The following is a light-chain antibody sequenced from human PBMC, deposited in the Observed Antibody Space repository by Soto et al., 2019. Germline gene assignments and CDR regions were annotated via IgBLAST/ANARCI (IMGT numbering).Light chain of an antibody. CDR2: DAS. J-gene: IGKJ1*01. CDR3: QQFNNWPQWT. CDR1: ESINSD. V-gene: IGKV3-15*01. Sequence: EIVMTQSPATLSVSPGERATLSCRASESINSDLAWYQQKPGQAPRLLIYDASTRATDIPARFSGSGSGTDFTLNIRSLQSEDFAVYFCQQFNNWPQWTLGQGTKVDIK.